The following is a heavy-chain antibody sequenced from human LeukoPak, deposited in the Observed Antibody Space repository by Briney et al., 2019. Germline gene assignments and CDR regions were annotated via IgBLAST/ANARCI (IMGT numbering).Heavy chain of an antibody. CDR1: GGPIGSYS. J-gene: IGHJ2*01. Sequence: SETLSLTCTVSGGPIGSYSWSWIRQPAEKGLEWIGRIYTSGGSNYNPSLESRVTMSVDASKKQFSLKLTSVTAADTAVYYCARGRITTDWYFDLWGRGTLVTVSS. V-gene: IGHV4-4*07. CDR2: IYTSGGS. CDR3: ARGRITTDWYFDL. D-gene: IGHD3-22*01.